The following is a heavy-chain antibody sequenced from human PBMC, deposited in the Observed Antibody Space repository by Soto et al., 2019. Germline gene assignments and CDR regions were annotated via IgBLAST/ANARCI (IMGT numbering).Heavy chain of an antibody. CDR2: IYYSGST. CDR1: GGSISSSSYY. J-gene: IGHJ4*02. D-gene: IGHD5-18*01. V-gene: IGHV4-39*01. CDR3: ARLAMVSSDY. Sequence: SETLSLTCTVSGGSISSSSYYWGWIRQPPGKGLEWIGSIYYSGSTYYNPSLKSRVTISVDTSKNQFSLKLSSVTAADTAVYYCARLAMVSSDYWGQGTLVT.